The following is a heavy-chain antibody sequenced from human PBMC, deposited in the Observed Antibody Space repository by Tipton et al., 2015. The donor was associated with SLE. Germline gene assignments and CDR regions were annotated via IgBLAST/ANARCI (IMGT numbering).Heavy chain of an antibody. J-gene: IGHJ4*02. Sequence: PGLVKPSQTLSLTCAISGDSVSNKSAAWNWIRQSPSRGLEWLGRTYYRSKWYNDYALSVKSRITVYPDTSENHSSLHLNSVTPGDTAVYFCARGGSTNWAFDYWGQGVLVTVSS. CDR2: TYYRSKWYN. CDR3: ARGGSTNWAFDY. CDR1: GDSVSNKSAA. V-gene: IGHV6-1*01. D-gene: IGHD1-1*01.